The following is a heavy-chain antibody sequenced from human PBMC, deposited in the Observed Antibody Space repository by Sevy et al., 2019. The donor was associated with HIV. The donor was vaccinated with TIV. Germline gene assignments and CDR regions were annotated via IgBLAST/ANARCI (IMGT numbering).Heavy chain of an antibody. V-gene: IGHV4-59*08. CDR3: AGENAWGRGYS. J-gene: IGHJ4*02. D-gene: IGHD1-26*01. Sequence: SETPSLTCTVSGGSITSLYWNWIRQPPGKGLEWIANIYYNGHINYNPSLKSRVTLSLDTSKNQFSLRLSSVTAADTTMYYCAGENAWGRGYSWGQGTLVTVSS. CDR2: IYYNGHI. CDR1: GGSITSLY.